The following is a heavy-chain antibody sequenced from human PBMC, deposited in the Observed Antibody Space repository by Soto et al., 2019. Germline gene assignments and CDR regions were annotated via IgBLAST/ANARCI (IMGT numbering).Heavy chain of an antibody. CDR1: GFTFSSYA. CDR3: AKVTIFGGTT. CDR2: IIGSGGST. Sequence: GGSLRLSCAASGFTFSSYAMSWVRQAPGKGLAWVSAIIGSGGSTYYADSVKGRFTISRDNSKNTLYLQMNSLRAEDTAVYYCAKVTIFGGTTWGQGTLVTVSS. J-gene: IGHJ5*02. V-gene: IGHV3-23*01. D-gene: IGHD3-3*01.